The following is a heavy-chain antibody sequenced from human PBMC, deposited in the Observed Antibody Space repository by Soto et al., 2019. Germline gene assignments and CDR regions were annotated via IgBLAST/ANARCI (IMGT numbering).Heavy chain of an antibody. CDR1: GGSFGGYY. D-gene: IGHD4-17*01. Sequence: SETLSLTCAVYGGSFGGYYCSWIRQPPGKGLEWIGEINHSGSTNYNPSLKSRVTISVDTSKNQFSLKLSSVTAADTAVYYCAGVRDYPGVVGAFEIWGQGTMVTVSS. J-gene: IGHJ3*02. CDR2: INHSGST. CDR3: AGVRDYPGVVGAFEI. V-gene: IGHV4-34*01.